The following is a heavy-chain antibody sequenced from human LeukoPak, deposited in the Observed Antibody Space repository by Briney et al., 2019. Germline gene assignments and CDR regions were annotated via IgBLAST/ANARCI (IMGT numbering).Heavy chain of an antibody. D-gene: IGHD2-8*01. CDR3: AKDRGGCTNGVCYRIINWFDP. Sequence: GGSLRLSCAASGFTFSSYAMNWVRQAPGKGLEWVSTISGSGGSTYYADSVKGRFTISRDNSKNTLYLQMNSLRAEDTAVYYCAKDRGGCTNGVCYRIINWFDPWGQGTLVTVSS. CDR2: ISGSGGST. V-gene: IGHV3-23*01. J-gene: IGHJ5*02. CDR1: GFTFSSYA.